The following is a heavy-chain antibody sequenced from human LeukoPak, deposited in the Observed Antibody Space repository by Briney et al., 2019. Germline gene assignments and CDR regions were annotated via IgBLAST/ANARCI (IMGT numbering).Heavy chain of an antibody. D-gene: IGHD2-2*01. Sequence: SETLSLTCTVSGGSISSSNNFWGWIRQPPGKGLEWIGSVHHSGSTYYNPSLKSRVTISGDTSKNQFSLKLNSVTAADTAVYYCARHGGYCGSTSCFEYFHYWGQGTLVTVPS. V-gene: IGHV4-39*01. CDR3: ARHGGYCGSTSCFEYFHY. CDR1: GGSISSSNNF. CDR2: VHHSGST. J-gene: IGHJ1*01.